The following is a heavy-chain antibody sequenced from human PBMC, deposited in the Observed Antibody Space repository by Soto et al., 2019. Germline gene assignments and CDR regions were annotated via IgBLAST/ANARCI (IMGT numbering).Heavy chain of an antibody. J-gene: IGHJ6*03. Sequence: EVRLVESGGGLVQPGGSLRLSCAASGFTFSSYAMHWVRQAPGKGLEYVSAISSNGGSTYYANSVKGRFTISRDNSKNTLYLQMGSLRAEDMAVYYCARVEYQLLGSYYYYYMDVWGKGTTVTVSS. V-gene: IGHV3-64*01. CDR1: GFTFSSYA. CDR3: ARVEYQLLGSYYYYYMDV. CDR2: ISSNGGST. D-gene: IGHD2-2*01.